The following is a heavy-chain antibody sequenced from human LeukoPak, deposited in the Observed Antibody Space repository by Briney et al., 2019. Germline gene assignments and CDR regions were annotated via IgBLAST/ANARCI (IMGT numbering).Heavy chain of an antibody. D-gene: IGHD6-19*01. J-gene: IGHJ4*02. Sequence: SQTLSLTCTVSGGAISSYYWSWIRQPAGKGLEWIGEINHSGSTNYNPSLKSRVTISVDTSKNQFSLKLSSVTAADTAVYYCARGVSGWYQRDPRFDYWGQGTLVTVSS. CDR3: ARGVSGWYQRDPRFDY. V-gene: IGHV4-34*01. CDR1: GGAISSYY. CDR2: INHSGST.